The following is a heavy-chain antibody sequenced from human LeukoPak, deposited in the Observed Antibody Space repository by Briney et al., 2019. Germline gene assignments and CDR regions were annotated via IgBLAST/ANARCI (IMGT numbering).Heavy chain of an antibody. D-gene: IGHD1-1*01. CDR3: ARAANWNDGGFDY. V-gene: IGHV3-30*04. CDR2: ISYDGSNK. J-gene: IGHJ4*02. Sequence: PGRPLRLSCAASGFTFSSYVIHWVRQAPGKGLEWVAVISYDGSNKYYADSVKGRFTIPRDNSKNTVYLQMNSLRAEDTAVYYCARAANWNDGGFDYWGQGTLVTVSS. CDR1: GFTFSSYV.